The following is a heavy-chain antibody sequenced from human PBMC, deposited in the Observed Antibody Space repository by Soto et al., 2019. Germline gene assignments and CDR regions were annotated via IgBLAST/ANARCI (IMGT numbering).Heavy chain of an antibody. CDR3: ARDRYDYVWGSYPEIDY. D-gene: IGHD3-16*02. CDR1: GFTFSDYY. V-gene: IGHV3-11*01. CDR2: ISPSGTTI. J-gene: IGHJ4*02. Sequence: GGSLRLSCAASGFTFSDYYMSWIRQAPWKGLEWVSYISPSGTTIYYADSVKGRFTISRDNAKNSLYLQMNSLRAEDTAVYYCARDRYDYVWGSYPEIDYWGQGTQVTVSS.